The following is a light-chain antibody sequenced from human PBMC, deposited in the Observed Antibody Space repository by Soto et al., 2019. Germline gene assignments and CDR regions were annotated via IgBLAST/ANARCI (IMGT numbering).Light chain of an antibody. CDR2: GNN. CDR3: QSYDSSLSGFWV. Sequence: QPVLTQPPSVSWAPGQRVTISCTGSSSNIGAGYDVHWYQQLPGTSPKLLIYGNNNRPSGVPDRFSGSKSGTSASLAITGLQAEDEADYYCQSYDSSLSGFWVFGGGTQLTVL. V-gene: IGLV1-40*01. J-gene: IGLJ3*02. CDR1: SSNIGAGYD.